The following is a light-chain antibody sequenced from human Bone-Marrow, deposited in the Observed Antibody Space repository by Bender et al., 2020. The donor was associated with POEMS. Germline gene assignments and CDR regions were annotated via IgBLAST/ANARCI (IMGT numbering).Light chain of an antibody. CDR2: SSH. V-gene: IGLV1-50*01. CDR3: ATWDDSLSAVV. Sequence: QSVLTQPPSVSGAPGQRVTISCTGSSSNIGAGYDVHWYQQLPGTAPRLLIYSSHRRPSEVPDRFSGSRSGTSASLAISGLQSEDEADYYCATWDDSLSAVVFGGGTKVTVL. CDR1: SSNIGAGYD. J-gene: IGLJ2*01.